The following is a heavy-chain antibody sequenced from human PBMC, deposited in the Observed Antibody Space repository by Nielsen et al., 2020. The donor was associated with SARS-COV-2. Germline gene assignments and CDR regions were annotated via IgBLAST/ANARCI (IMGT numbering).Heavy chain of an antibody. D-gene: IGHD6-13*01. CDR1: GFTFSDYY. J-gene: IGHJ6*02. Sequence: GESLKISCAASGFTFSDYYMSWIRQAPGKGLERVSYISSSGSTIYYADSVKGRFTISRDNAKNSLYLQMNSLRAEDTAVYYCARKDSSSWIALHSGMDVWGQGTTVTVSS. CDR3: ARKDSSSWIALHSGMDV. CDR2: ISSSGSTI. V-gene: IGHV3-11*01.